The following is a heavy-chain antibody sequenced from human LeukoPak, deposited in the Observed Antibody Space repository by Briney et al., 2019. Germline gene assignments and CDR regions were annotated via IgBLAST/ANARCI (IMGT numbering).Heavy chain of an antibody. D-gene: IGHD2-15*01. V-gene: IGHV5-51*01. Sequence: GESLKISCKGSGYSFTSYWIGWVRQMPGKGLEWMGIIYPSDSETRYSPSFQGQVTISADMSISIAFLQWSSLKASDTAMYYCATCSGGSCYLNYFDYWGQGTLVTVSS. CDR2: IYPSDSET. CDR1: GYSFTSYW. CDR3: ATCSGGSCYLNYFDY. J-gene: IGHJ4*02.